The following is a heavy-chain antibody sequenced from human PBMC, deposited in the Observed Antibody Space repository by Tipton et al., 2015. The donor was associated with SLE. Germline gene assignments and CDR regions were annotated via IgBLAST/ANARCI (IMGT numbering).Heavy chain of an antibody. CDR1: GGSFSGYY. Sequence: TLSLTCAVYGGSFSGYYWSWIRQPPGKGLEWIGEIIHSGSTNYNPSLKSRVTISVATSKNQFSLKLGPVTAAETAVYYCARGPLLVLWGRGTLVTVSS. D-gene: IGHD5/OR15-5a*01. V-gene: IGHV4-34*01. J-gene: IGHJ2*01. CDR3: ARGPLLVL. CDR2: IIHSGST.